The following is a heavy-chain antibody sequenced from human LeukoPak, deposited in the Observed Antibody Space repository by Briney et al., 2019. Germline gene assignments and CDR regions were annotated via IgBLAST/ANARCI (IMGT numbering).Heavy chain of an antibody. CDR1: GGSISSYY. J-gene: IGHJ4*02. V-gene: IGHV4-59*01. D-gene: IGHD3-9*01. CDR2: IYYSGST. CDR3: ARGAGLRYFDWSYDY. Sequence: SETLSLTCTVSGGSISSYYWSWIRQPPGKGLEWIGYIYYSGSTNYNPSLKSRVTISVDTSKNQFSLKLSSVTAADTAVYYCARGAGLRYFDWSYDYWGQGTLVTVSP.